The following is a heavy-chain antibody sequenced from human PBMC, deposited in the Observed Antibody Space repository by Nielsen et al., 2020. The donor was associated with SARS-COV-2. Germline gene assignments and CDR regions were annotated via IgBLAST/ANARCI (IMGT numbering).Heavy chain of an antibody. CDR3: ARDGHGNYVLAFDY. J-gene: IGHJ4*02. D-gene: IGHD4-17*01. CDR1: GGSFSGYY. Sequence: SQTLSLTCAVYGGSFSGYYWSWIRQPPGKGLEWIGEINHSGSTNYNPSLKSRVTISVDTSKNQFSLKLSSVTAADTAVYYCARDGHGNYVLAFDYWGQGTLVTVSS. CDR2: INHSGST. V-gene: IGHV4-34*01.